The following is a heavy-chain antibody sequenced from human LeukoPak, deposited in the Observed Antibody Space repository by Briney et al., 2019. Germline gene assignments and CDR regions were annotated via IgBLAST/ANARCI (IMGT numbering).Heavy chain of an antibody. J-gene: IGHJ4*02. D-gene: IGHD4-23*01. CDR3: AKYGGDLGVAFDN. V-gene: IGHV3-7*01. Sequence: GGSLRLSCVVSGFSFRNFWMSWVRQTPGRGLQWVANINLDGTEESYVTSVKGRFTISRDNARNSLYLQMNSLRAEDTAVYYCAKYGGDLGVAFDNWGQGTLVTVSS. CDR1: GFSFRNFW. CDR2: INLDGTEE.